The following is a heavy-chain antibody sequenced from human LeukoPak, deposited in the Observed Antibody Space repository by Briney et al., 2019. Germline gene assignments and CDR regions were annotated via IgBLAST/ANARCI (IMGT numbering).Heavy chain of an antibody. V-gene: IGHV3-23*01. Sequence: QPGGSLRLSCAASGFTFSSYAMSWVRQAPGKGLEWVSAISGGGGSTNYADSVKGRFTISRDNSDNTLSLQMNSLRAEDTALYFCARSKGNYYFDYWGQGTLVTVSS. CDR3: ARSKGNYYFDY. J-gene: IGHJ4*02. CDR2: ISGGGGST. D-gene: IGHD3-10*01. CDR1: GFTFSSYA.